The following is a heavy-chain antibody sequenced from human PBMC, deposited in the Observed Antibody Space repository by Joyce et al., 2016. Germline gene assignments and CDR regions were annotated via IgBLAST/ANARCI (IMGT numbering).Heavy chain of an antibody. V-gene: IGHV3-21*02. CDR2: ISITGKWL. CDR1: GFNFGRYT. CDR3: ARDSAYHGSGDLGAHDY. J-gene: IGHJ4*02. D-gene: IGHD3-10*01. Sequence: EVLLVESGGGLVRPGGSLRLSCAASGFNFGRYTMNWVRQAPGKGLEWVSSISITGKWLYYAASVRGRFTVSRDNDKTSLYLEMDNLRAEDTAFYYCARDSAYHGSGDLGAHDYWGPGTLVTVSS.